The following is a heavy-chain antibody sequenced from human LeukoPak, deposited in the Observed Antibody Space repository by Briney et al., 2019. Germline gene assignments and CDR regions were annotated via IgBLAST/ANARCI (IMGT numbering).Heavy chain of an antibody. CDR3: ARHPYDILTGYEYYFDY. J-gene: IGHJ4*02. CDR2: ISSSSSYI. D-gene: IGHD3-9*01. CDR1: GFTFSSYS. Sequence: GGSLRLSCAASGFTFSSYSMNWVRQAPGKGLEWVSSISSSSSYIYYADSVKGRFTISRGNAKNSLYLQMNSLRAEDTAVYYCARHPYDILTGYEYYFDYWGQGTLVTVSS. V-gene: IGHV3-21*01.